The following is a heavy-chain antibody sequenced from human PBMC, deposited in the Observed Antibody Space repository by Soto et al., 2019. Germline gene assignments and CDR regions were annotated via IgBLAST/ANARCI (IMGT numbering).Heavy chain of an antibody. Sequence: SETLSLTCTVSGGSISSYFWSWIRQPPGRGLKRIGHIHYSGSTNYNPSLKSRVTLSVDTSKNQVSLKLSSVTAADTAMYFCARQVSSAWPPYYYDMDVWGQGTTVT. J-gene: IGHJ6*02. CDR3: ARQVSSAWPPYYYDMDV. CDR2: IHYSGST. V-gene: IGHV4-59*08. D-gene: IGHD6-25*01. CDR1: GGSISSYF.